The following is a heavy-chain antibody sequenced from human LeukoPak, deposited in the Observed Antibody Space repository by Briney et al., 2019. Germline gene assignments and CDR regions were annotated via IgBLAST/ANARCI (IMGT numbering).Heavy chain of an antibody. CDR2: INTYTGNP. Sequence: ASVKVSCKASGYTFTTYAMNWVRQAPGQGLEWMGWINTYTGNPTYAQGFTGRFVFSLDTSVSTGYLQISSLKAEDTAVYYCARDRSGSYWAGRAFDIWGQGTMVTVSS. D-gene: IGHD1-26*01. J-gene: IGHJ3*02. V-gene: IGHV7-4-1*02. CDR1: GYTFTTYA. CDR3: ARDRSGSYWAGRAFDI.